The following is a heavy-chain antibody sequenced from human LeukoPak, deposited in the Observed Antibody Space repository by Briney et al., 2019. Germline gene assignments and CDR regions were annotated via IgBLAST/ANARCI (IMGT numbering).Heavy chain of an antibody. V-gene: IGHV4-4*07. CDR3: ARLTYYYDSSGYLRFDP. CDR1: GGSISSYY. J-gene: IGHJ5*02. CDR2: IYTSGST. D-gene: IGHD3-22*01. Sequence: PSETLSLTCTVSGGSISSYYWSWIRQPAGKGLEWIGRIYTSGSTNYNPSLKSRVTMSVDTSKNQFSLKLSSVTAADTAVYYCARLTYYYDSSGYLRFDPWGQGTLVTVSS.